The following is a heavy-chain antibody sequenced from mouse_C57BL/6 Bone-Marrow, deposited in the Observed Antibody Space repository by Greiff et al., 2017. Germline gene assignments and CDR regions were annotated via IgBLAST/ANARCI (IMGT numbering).Heavy chain of an antibody. Sequence: VQLQQPGAELVRPGSSVKLSCKASGYTFTSYWMHWVKQRPIQGLEWIGNIDPSDSETHYNQKFKDKATLTVDKSSSTAYMQLSSLTSEDSAVYYCARRTVVAEDYAMDYWGQGTSVTVSS. CDR3: ARRTVVAEDYAMDY. CDR1: GYTFTSYW. CDR2: IDPSDSET. J-gene: IGHJ4*01. V-gene: IGHV1-52*01. D-gene: IGHD1-1*01.